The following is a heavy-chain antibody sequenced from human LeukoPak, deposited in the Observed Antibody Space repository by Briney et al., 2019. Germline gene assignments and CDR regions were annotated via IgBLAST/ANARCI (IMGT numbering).Heavy chain of an antibody. CDR3: ARQWLVPDYYYGMDV. CDR1: GDSVSSNSAA. J-gene: IGHJ6*02. Sequence: SQTLSLTCAISGDSVSSNSAAWNWLRQSPSRGLEWLVRTYYRSNSYNDYAVSVKSRITINPDTSKNQFSLQLNSVTPEDTAVYYCARQWLVPDYYYGMDVWGQGTTVTVSS. V-gene: IGHV6-1*01. D-gene: IGHD6-19*01. CDR2: TYYRSNSYN.